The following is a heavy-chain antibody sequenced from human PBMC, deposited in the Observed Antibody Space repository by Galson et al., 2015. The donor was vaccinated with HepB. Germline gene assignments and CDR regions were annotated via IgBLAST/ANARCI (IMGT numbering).Heavy chain of an antibody. CDR3: ARDFRHSSGWYYFDY. CDR1: GFTFSSYA. CDR2: ISYDGSNK. Sequence: SLRLSCAASGFTFSSYAMHWVRQAPGKGLEWVAVISYDGSNKYYADSVKGRFTISRDNSKNTLYLQMNSLRAEDTAVYYCARDFRHSSGWYYFDYWGQGTLVTVSS. J-gene: IGHJ4*02. V-gene: IGHV3-30-3*01. D-gene: IGHD6-19*01.